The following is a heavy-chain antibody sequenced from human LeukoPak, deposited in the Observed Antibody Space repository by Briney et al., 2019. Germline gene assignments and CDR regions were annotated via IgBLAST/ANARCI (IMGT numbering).Heavy chain of an antibody. V-gene: IGHV4-4*07. D-gene: IGHD3-16*01. CDR2: VYTSGST. CDR1: GGSISSYY. J-gene: IGHJ5*02. Sequence: SETLSLTCTVSGGSISSYYWSWIRQPAGKGLEWIGRVYTSGSTNYNPSLKSRVTMSVDTSKNQFSLKLSSVTAADTAVYYCARDFPRGSTLRVPWFDPWGQGTLVTVSS. CDR3: ARDFPRGSTLRVPWFDP.